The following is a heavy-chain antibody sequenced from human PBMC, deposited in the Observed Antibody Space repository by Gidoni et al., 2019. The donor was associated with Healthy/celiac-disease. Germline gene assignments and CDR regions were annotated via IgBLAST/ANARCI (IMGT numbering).Heavy chain of an antibody. D-gene: IGHD6-19*01. V-gene: IGHV4-34*01. J-gene: IGHJ1*01. CDR1: GGSFSGYY. Sequence: QVPLQQWGAGLSKPSETLSLTCAVYGGSFSGYYWSWLRQPPGKGLEWIGEIHHSGSTNHDPSLKSRVTISVDTSKNQFSLKLSSVTAADTAVYYCARGGGIAVAGHKVPRLRARYFQHWGQGTLVTVSS. CDR2: IHHSGST. CDR3: ARGGGIAVAGHKVPRLRARYFQH.